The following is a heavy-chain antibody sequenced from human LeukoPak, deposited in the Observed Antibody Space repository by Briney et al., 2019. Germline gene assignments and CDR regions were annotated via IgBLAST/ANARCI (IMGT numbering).Heavy chain of an antibody. CDR3: ARDHPYSSGWHGRVEAFDL. J-gene: IGHJ3*01. CDR2: INPNSGGT. CDR1: GFIFTGYY. Sequence: ASVKVSCKASGFIFTGYYMHWVRQAPGQGLEWMGWINPNSGGTKDAQKFQGRVTMTRDTSITTAYMDLSRLRSDDTAVYYCARDHPYSSGWHGRVEAFDLWGQGTTVTVSS. V-gene: IGHV1-2*02. D-gene: IGHD6-19*01.